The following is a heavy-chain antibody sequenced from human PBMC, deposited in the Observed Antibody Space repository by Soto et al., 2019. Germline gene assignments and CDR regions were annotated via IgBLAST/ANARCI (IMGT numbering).Heavy chain of an antibody. D-gene: IGHD2-15*01. J-gene: IGHJ4*02. V-gene: IGHV3-21*01. CDR3: ARSNLVGYCSGGSCYEIDY. CDR1: GFTFSSYS. Sequence: EVQLVESGGGLVKPGGSLRLSSAASGFTFSSYSMNWVRQAPGKGLEWVSSISSSSSYIYYADSVKGRFTISRDNAKNSLYLQMNSLRAEDTAVYYCARSNLVGYCSGGSCYEIDYWGQGTLVTVSS. CDR2: ISSSSSYI.